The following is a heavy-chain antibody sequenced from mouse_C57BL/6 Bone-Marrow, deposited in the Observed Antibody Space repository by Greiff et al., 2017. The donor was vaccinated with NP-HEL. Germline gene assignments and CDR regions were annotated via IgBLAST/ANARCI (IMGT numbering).Heavy chain of an antibody. V-gene: IGHV6-3*01. CDR2: IRLKSDNYAT. CDR3: TGYGSSYVVDY. J-gene: IGHJ2*01. CDR1: GFTFSNYW. D-gene: IGHD1-1*01. Sequence: EVQLQESGGGLVQPGGSMKLSCVASGFTFSNYWMNWVRQSPEKGLEWVAQIRLKSDNYATHYAESVKGRFTISRDDSKSSVYLQMNNLRAEDTGIYYCTGYGSSYVVDYWGQGTTLTVSS.